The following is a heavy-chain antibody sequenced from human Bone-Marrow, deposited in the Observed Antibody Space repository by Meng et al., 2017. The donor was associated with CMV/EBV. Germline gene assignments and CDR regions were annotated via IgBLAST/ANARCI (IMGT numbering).Heavy chain of an antibody. CDR3: TREFWTVPAGMGMDV. J-gene: IGHJ6*02. Sequence: ASVKVSCKASGYTFTGYSMNWVRQAPGQGLEWMGWSNPNSGVTNYAQKFQGRVTMTSDTSIRTAYMELNSLKVDDTAVYYCTREFWTVPAGMGMDVWGQGTTVTVSS. V-gene: IGHV1-2*02. D-gene: IGHD2-2*01. CDR2: SNPNSGVT. CDR1: GYTFTGYS.